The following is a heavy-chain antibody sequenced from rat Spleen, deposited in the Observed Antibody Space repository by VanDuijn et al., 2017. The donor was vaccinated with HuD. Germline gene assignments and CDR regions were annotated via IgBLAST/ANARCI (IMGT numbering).Heavy chain of an antibody. Sequence: EVQLMESGGDLVQPGRSLKLSCAASGFTFTDFYMAWVRQAPTKGLEWVATISYDGSDTYYRDSVKGRFTISRDNAKSTLYLQMDSLRSEDTATYYCARAGYLRDWYFDFWGPGTMVTVSS. D-gene: IGHD2-2*01. CDR2: ISYDGSDT. CDR3: ARAGYLRDWYFDF. CDR1: GFTFTDFY. J-gene: IGHJ1*01. V-gene: IGHV5-7*01.